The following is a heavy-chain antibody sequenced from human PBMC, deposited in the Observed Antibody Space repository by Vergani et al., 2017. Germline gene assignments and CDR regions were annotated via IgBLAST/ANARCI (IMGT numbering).Heavy chain of an antibody. CDR3: ARQNPYGAAHVDF. Sequence: QVDLQESGPGLVKSSETLSLNCAVSGYSVGSGYYWGWIRQPPGRGLDGIGCVHRNGNTYYTSSLRSRATISRDTSKNQFSLRLPSVTAADTAVYYGARQNPYGAAHVDFWGRGVLVTVSA. CDR1: GYSVGSGYY. CDR2: VHRNGNT. D-gene: IGHD3-10*01. V-gene: IGHV4-38-2*01. J-gene: IGHJ4*02.